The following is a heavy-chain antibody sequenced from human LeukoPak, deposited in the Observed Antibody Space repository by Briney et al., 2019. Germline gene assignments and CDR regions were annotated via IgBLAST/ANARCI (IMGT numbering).Heavy chain of an antibody. CDR3: AKGRVPSIPSYYMDV. CDR2: IRYDGSDK. J-gene: IGHJ6*03. Sequence: GGSLRLSCAASGFTFSSYVMHWVRQAPGKGLEWVAFIRYDGSDKYYADSVKGRFTISRDNSKNTLYLQMHSLRAEDTAVYYCAKGRVPSIPSYYMDVWGKGTTVTVSS. V-gene: IGHV3-30*02. D-gene: IGHD2-2*01. CDR1: GFTFSSYV.